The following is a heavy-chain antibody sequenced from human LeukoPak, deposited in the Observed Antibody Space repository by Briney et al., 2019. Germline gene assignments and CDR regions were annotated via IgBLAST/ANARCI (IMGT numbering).Heavy chain of an antibody. CDR3: ARLCESVVAETFYNWFDP. Sequence: SETLSLTCAVSGYSISSGYYWGWIRQPPGKGLEWIGSIYHSGSTYYNPSLKSRVTISVDTSKNQFSLKLSSVTAADTAVYDCARLCESVVAETFYNWFDPWGQGTLVTVSS. CDR2: IYHSGST. V-gene: IGHV4-38-2*01. CDR1: GYSISSGYY. D-gene: IGHD2-15*01. J-gene: IGHJ5*02.